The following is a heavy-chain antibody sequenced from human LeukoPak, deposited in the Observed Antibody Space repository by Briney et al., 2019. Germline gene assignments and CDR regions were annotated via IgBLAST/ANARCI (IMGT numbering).Heavy chain of an antibody. V-gene: IGHV3-23*01. CDR2: ISGRGDNT. Sequence: GGSLRLSCAASGFTFSGYAMSWVRQAPGKGLEWVSGISGRGDNTYYADSVKGRFTISRDNSKNTLRLQMNSLRDEDTAIYYCAKRVQGNTGPFHCWGQGTLASVSS. D-gene: IGHD4-23*01. J-gene: IGHJ4*02. CDR3: AKRVQGNTGPFHC. CDR1: GFTFSGYA.